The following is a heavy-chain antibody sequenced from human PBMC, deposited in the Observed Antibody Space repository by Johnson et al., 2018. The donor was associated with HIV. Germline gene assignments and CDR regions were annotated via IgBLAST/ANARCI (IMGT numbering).Heavy chain of an antibody. D-gene: IGHD2-15*01. V-gene: IGHV3-7*03. Sequence: MQLVESGGGLVQPGGSLRLSCPASGFTFSSYWMSWVRQAPGKGLAWVANIKHDGSEKYYVDSVKGRFTISRDNAKNSLYLQMNSLRAEDTALYYCAGGRIGAFDIWGQGTMVTVSS. CDR3: AGGRIGAFDI. J-gene: IGHJ3*02. CDR2: IKHDGSEK. CDR1: GFTFSSYW.